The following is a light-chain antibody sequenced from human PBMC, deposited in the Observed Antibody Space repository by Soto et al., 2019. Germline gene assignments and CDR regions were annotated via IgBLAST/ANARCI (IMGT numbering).Light chain of an antibody. V-gene: IGKV3-20*01. Sequence: EIVLTQSPGTLSLSPGERSTLSCRASQSVSSRNLAWHQQKPGQSPRLLIYATSSRGTGIPDRFSGSGSGTDFTLTISRLEPEDFAVYYCLQHSVSSHTFGGGTKVEIK. CDR2: ATS. J-gene: IGKJ4*01. CDR1: QSVSSRN. CDR3: LQHSVSSHT.